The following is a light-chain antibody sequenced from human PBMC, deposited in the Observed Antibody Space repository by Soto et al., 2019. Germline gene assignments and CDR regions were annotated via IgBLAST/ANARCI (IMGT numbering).Light chain of an antibody. J-gene: IGKJ1*01. CDR2: KAS. CDR1: QSIRNY. V-gene: IGKV1-5*03. CDR3: HQYNSYWT. Sequence: IHMTQSPSSLSASVGDRFTITCRASQSIRNYLNWYQQKPGKAPKLLIYKASSLESGVPSRFSGSGSGTEFNLTISSLQPDDFATYYCHQYNSYWTFGQGTKGGYQ.